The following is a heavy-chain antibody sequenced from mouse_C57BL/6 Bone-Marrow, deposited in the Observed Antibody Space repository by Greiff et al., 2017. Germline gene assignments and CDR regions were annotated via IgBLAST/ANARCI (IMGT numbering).Heavy chain of an antibody. Sequence: QVQLQQSGAELARPGASVKLSCKASGYTFTNYGISWVKQRTGQGLEWIGEIYPRSGTNYYNEKFKGKATLTADKSSSSADMELRSLTSEDSAVYFCARDGYYYAMDYWGQGTSVTVSS. V-gene: IGHV1-81*01. CDR3: ARDGYYYAMDY. J-gene: IGHJ4*01. D-gene: IGHD2-3*01. CDR2: IYPRSGTN. CDR1: GYTFTNYG.